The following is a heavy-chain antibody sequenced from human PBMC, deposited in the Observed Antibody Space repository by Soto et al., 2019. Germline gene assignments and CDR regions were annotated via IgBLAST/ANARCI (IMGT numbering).Heavy chain of an antibody. J-gene: IGHJ6*02. CDR2: INPNSGGT. D-gene: IGHD3-10*01. CDR3: AKWVLWFGELSPPNYYYYGMDV. CDR1: GYIFTGYY. V-gene: IGHV1-2*02. Sequence: ASVNVSSKAPGYIFTGYYMHWVRQAPGQGLEWMGWINPNSGGTNYAQKFQGRVTMTRDTSISTAYMELSRLRSDDTAVYYCAKWVLWFGELSPPNYYYYGMDVWGQGTTVTVSS.